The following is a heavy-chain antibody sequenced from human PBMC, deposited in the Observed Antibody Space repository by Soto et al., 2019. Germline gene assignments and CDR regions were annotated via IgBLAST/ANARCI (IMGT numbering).Heavy chain of an antibody. CDR2: IRNKANNYTA. Sequence: EVQLVESGGGLVQPGGSLRLSCAASGFTFSDHYMDWVRQAPGTGLEWVGRIRNKANNYTAEYAASMKGRCSISRDDANSSLYLQLNSLNTEDTAVYVWAKAGAVFYFDYWGQGAPVTVSS. J-gene: IGHJ4*02. CDR3: AKAGAVFYFDY. D-gene: IGHD3-10*01. CDR1: GFTFSDHY. V-gene: IGHV3-72*01.